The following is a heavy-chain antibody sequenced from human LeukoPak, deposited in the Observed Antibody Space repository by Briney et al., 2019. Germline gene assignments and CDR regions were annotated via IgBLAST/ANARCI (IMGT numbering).Heavy chain of an antibody. CDR3: ARDAVVVAAIHNYYYYMDV. D-gene: IGHD2-15*01. Sequence: ASVKVSCKASGGTFSSYAITWVRQAPGQGLEWMGWISAYNGNTNYAQKLQGRVTMTTDTSTSTAYMELRSLRSDDTAVYYCARDAVVVAAIHNYYYYMDVWGKGTTVTVSS. J-gene: IGHJ6*03. CDR1: GGTFSSYA. CDR2: ISAYNGNT. V-gene: IGHV1-18*01.